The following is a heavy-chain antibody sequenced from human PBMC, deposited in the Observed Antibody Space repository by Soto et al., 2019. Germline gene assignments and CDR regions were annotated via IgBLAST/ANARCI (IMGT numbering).Heavy chain of an antibody. V-gene: IGHV1-69*13. D-gene: IGHD6-13*01. CDR2: IIPIFGTA. J-gene: IGHJ6*02. CDR3: ARGRRAAAGIPHIYYYAMDV. CDR1: GGTFSSYA. Sequence: SVKVSCKASGGTFSSYAISWVRQAPGQGLEWMGGIIPIFGTANYAQKFQGRVTITADESTSTAYMELSSLRSEDTAVYYCARGRRAAAGIPHIYYYAMDVWGQGTTVTVSS.